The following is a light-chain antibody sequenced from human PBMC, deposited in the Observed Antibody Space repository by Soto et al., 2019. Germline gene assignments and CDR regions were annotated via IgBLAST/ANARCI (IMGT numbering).Light chain of an antibody. CDR2: DAS. J-gene: IGKJ1*01. CDR3: QQYNSYS. V-gene: IGKV1-5*01. CDR1: QSISSW. Sequence: DIRMTQSPSTLSVSVGDRVTITCRASQSISSWLAWYQQKPGKAPKLLIYDASSLESGVPSRFSGSGSGTEFTLTISSMQPDDFATYYCQQYNSYSFGQGTKVE.